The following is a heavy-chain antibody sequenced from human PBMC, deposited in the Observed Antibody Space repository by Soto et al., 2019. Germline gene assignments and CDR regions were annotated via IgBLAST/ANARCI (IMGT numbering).Heavy chain of an antibody. V-gene: IGHV3-9*01. CDR2: ISWNSETI. CDR1: GFIFEDYC. J-gene: IGHJ4*02. D-gene: IGHD3-3*01. Sequence: GGSLRLSCAGSGFIFEDYCMHWVRQAPGKGLEWVAGISWNSETIAYADSVKGRFTISRDNTKNSLYLEMNNVRTEDTALYYCAKVGSFAVVEFEHWGQGTQVTVSS. CDR3: AKVGSFAVVEFEH.